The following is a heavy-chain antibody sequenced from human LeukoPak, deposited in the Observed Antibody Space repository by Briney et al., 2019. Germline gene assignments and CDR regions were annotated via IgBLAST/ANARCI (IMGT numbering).Heavy chain of an antibody. Sequence: ASVTVSCKASGYTFTSYYMHWVRQAPGQGLEWMGIINPSGGSTSYAQKFQGRVTMTRDTSTSTVYMELSSLRSEDTAVYYCARAPNYDILTGYYFAFDIWGQGTMVTVSS. D-gene: IGHD3-9*01. CDR3: ARAPNYDILTGYYFAFDI. CDR1: GYTFTSYY. V-gene: IGHV1-46*01. CDR2: INPSGGST. J-gene: IGHJ3*02.